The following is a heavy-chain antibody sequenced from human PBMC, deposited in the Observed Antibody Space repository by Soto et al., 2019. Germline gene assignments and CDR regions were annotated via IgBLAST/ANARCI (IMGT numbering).Heavy chain of an antibody. D-gene: IGHD6-19*01. CDR3: ARVSSGFLDYGMDV. Sequence: SVKVSCKASGGTFSSYAISGVRQAPGQGLEWMGGIIPIFGTANYAQKFQGRVTITADKSTSTAYMELSSLRSEDTAVYYCARVSSGFLDYGMDVWGQGTTVTVSS. CDR1: GGTFSSYA. V-gene: IGHV1-69*06. J-gene: IGHJ6*02. CDR2: IIPIFGTA.